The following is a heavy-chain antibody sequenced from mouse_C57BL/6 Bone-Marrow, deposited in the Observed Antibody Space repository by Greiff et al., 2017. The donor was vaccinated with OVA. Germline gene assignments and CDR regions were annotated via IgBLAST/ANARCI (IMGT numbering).Heavy chain of an antibody. CDR2: ISSGSSTI. D-gene: IGHD2-4*01. CDR3: ARGDDYDGGAWFAY. J-gene: IGHJ3*01. Sequence: DVQLVESGGGLVKPGGSLKLSCAASGFTFSDYGMHWVRQAPEKGLEWVAYISSGSSTIYYADNVKGRFTISRDNAKNTLFLQMTSLRSEDTAMYYCARGDDYDGGAWFAYWGQGTLVTVSA. CDR1: GFTFSDYG. V-gene: IGHV5-17*01.